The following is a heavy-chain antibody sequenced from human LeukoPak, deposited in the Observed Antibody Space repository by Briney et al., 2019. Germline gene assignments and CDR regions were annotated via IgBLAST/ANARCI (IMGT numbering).Heavy chain of an antibody. V-gene: IGHV3-48*04. CDR3: ASDGYCSGGSCYSAVDY. CDR2: ISSSSSTI. Sequence: GGSLRLSCAASGFTFGTYSMNWVRQAPQKGLEWVSYISSSSSTIYYADSVKGRFTISRDNAKNSLYLQMNSLRAEDTAVYYCASDGYCSGGSCYSAVDYWGQGTLVTVSS. D-gene: IGHD2-15*01. CDR1: GFTFGTYS. J-gene: IGHJ4*02.